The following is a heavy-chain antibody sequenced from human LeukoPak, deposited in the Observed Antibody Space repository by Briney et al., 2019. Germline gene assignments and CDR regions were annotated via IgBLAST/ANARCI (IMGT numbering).Heavy chain of an antibody. J-gene: IGHJ4*02. D-gene: IGHD3-22*01. Sequence: GGSLRLSCAASGFSVSTNYMSWVRQAPGKGLEWVSAISGSGGSTYYADSVKGRFTISRDNSKNTLYLQMNSLRAEDTAVYYCTKGGLYHYDFWGQGTLVIVSS. CDR2: ISGSGGST. V-gene: IGHV3-23*01. CDR1: GFSVSTNY. CDR3: TKGGLYHYDF.